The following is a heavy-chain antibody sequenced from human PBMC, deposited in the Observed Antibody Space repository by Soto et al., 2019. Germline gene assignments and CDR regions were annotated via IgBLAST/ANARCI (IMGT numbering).Heavy chain of an antibody. CDR1: GFSLNISGAG. Sequence: KESGPTLVRPTQTLTLTCDFSGFSLNISGAGVGWIGQPPGKDLEWLELISWKDVKRFNPSLKDRLTITKDTAKSQVVLSVTSMDPVDTATYYCAHFKIQASRWDVQYSCFDVWGRGTTVT. J-gene: IGHJ6*02. CDR3: AHFKIQASRWDVQYSCFDV. CDR2: ISWKDVK. V-gene: IGHV2-5*01. D-gene: IGHD6-13*01.